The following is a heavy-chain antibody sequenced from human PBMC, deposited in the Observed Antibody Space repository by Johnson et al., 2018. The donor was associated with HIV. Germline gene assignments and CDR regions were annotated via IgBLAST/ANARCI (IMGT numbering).Heavy chain of an antibody. J-gene: IGHJ3*02. CDR3: ARVSSIAALWDAFDI. D-gene: IGHD6-6*01. Sequence: QVQLVESGGGVVQPGGSLRLSCVASGLPLSNYGMHWVRQAPGKGLEWVAFIRYDGTNKYYADSVKGRFTISRDNSKNTLYLQMNSLRAEHTAMYYCARVSSIAALWDAFDIWGQGTMVTVSS. CDR1: GLPLSNYG. V-gene: IGHV3-30*02. CDR2: IRYDGTNK.